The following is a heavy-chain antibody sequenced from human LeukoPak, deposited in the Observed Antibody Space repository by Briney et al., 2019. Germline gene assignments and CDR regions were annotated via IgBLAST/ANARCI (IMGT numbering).Heavy chain of an antibody. CDR1: DGSISSNAYY. CDR3: ARDRHGVAVAGSWFDP. V-gene: IGHV4-31*03. J-gene: IGHJ5*02. Sequence: SQTLSLTCTVSDGSISSNAYYWSWIRQHPGKGLEWIGYIHYSGSTYYNPSLKSRVSISVDTSKNQFSLKLNSVTAADTAVYYCARDRHGVAVAGSWFDPWGQGTLVTVSS. D-gene: IGHD6-19*01. CDR2: IHYSGST.